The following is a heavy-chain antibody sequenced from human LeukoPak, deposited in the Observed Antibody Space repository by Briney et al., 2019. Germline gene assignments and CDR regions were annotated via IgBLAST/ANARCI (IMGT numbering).Heavy chain of an antibody. D-gene: IGHD6-13*01. J-gene: IGHJ4*02. V-gene: IGHV1-69*13. Sequence: SVKVSCKASGGTFSSYAISWVRQAPGQGLEWMGGIIPIFGTANYAQKFQGRVTITADESTSTAYMELSSLRSEDTAVYYCARSSIIAAAGPYYFDYWGQGTLVTVSS. CDR2: IIPIFGTA. CDR3: ARSSIIAAAGPYYFDY. CDR1: GGTFSSYA.